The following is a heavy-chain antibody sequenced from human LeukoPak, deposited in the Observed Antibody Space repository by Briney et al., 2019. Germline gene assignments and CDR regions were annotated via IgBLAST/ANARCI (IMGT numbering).Heavy chain of an antibody. CDR1: GGTFSSYA. J-gene: IGHJ4*02. D-gene: IGHD3-3*01. Sequence: SVKVSCKASGGTFSSYAISWVRQAPGQGLEWMGGIIPIFGTANYAQKFQGRVTITTDESTSTGYMELSSLRSEDTAVYYCAREPIAIFGVARSPEGGVVDYWGQGTLVTVSS. CDR3: AREPIAIFGVARSPEGGVVDY. CDR2: IIPIFGTA. V-gene: IGHV1-69*05.